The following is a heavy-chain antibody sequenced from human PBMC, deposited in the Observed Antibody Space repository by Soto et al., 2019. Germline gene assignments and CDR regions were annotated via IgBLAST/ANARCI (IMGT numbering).Heavy chain of an antibody. Sequence: GESLKISCKGSGYTFTDYWIGWVRQLPGKGLEWMGIIYPGDSDTRYSPSFQGHVTISADKSISTAYLQWSSLKASDTAMYYCARTVRGVIITAYGMDVWGQGTTVTVSS. CDR3: ARTVRGVIITAYGMDV. CDR2: IYPGDSDT. J-gene: IGHJ6*02. D-gene: IGHD3-10*01. CDR1: GYTFTDYW. V-gene: IGHV5-51*01.